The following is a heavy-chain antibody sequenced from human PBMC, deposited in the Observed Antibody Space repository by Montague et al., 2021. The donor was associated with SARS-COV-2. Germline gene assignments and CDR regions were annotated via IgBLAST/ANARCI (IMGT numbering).Heavy chain of an antibody. Sequence: PALVKPTQTLTLTCTFSGFSLSTSGMCVSWIRQPPGKALEWLALXDWDDDKNYSTSLKTRLTISKDTSKNQVVLTMTNMDPVDTATYYCARIRDYDILTGSYSGFDYWGQGTLVTVSS. J-gene: IGHJ4*02. V-gene: IGHV2-70*01. CDR2: XDWDDDK. CDR1: GFSLSTSGMC. CDR3: ARIRDYDILTGSYSGFDY. D-gene: IGHD3-9*01.